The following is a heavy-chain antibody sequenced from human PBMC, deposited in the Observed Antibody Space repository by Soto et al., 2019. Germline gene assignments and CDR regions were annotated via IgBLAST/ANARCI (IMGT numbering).Heavy chain of an antibody. CDR3: ARGGAPSPHYDFWDVDYHSGMDV. J-gene: IGHJ6*02. V-gene: IGHV3-23*01. D-gene: IGHD3-3*01. Sequence: PGGSLRLSCAASGFTFNSYAMSWVRRAPGKGLEWVSGISGSGGSTYYADSVKGRFTISRDNAKNPLYLQMNSLRAEDTAVYYCARGGAPSPHYDFWDVDYHSGMDVWGQGTTGTVSS. CDR2: ISGSGGST. CDR1: GFTFNSYA.